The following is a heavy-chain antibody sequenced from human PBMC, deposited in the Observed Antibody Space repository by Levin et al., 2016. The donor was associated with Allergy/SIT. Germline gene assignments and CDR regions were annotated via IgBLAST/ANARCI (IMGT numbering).Heavy chain of an antibody. D-gene: IGHD1/OR15-1a*01. Sequence: SETLSLTCTVSGGSISSSSYYWSWIRRPAGKKLEWIGRINTSGSILYNPSLKSRVTMSLDTSKNQFSLKLRSVTAADTAVYYCSRDRGGTTLYYGMDVWGQGTTVTVSS. CDR2: INTSGSI. CDR1: GGSISSSSYY. CDR3: SRDRGGTTLYYGMDV. J-gene: IGHJ6*02. V-gene: IGHV4-61*02.